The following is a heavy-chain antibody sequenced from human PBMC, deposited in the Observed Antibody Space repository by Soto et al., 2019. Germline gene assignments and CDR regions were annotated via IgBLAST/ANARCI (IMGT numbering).Heavy chain of an antibody. Sequence: PRGSLRLSCAASGFTVSSNYMSWVRQAPGKGLEWVSVIYSGGSTYYADSVKGRFTISRDNSKNTLYLQMNSLRAEDTAVYYCARGRGNYYGMDVCGQRTTVTVSS. CDR3: ARGRGNYYGMDV. V-gene: IGHV3-53*01. J-gene: IGHJ6*02. CDR1: GFTVSSNY. CDR2: IYSGGST.